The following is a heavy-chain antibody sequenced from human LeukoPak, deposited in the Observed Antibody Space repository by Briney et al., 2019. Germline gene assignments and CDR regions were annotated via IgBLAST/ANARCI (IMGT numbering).Heavy chain of an antibody. D-gene: IGHD3-3*01. CDR3: ARSGRITIFGVVNNWFDP. Sequence: ASVKVSCKASGYTFTGYYMHWVRQAPGQGLEWMGRINPNSGGTNYAQKFQGRVTMTRDTSISTAYMELSRLRSDDTAVYYCARSGRITIFGVVNNWFDPWAQGTLVTVSS. CDR2: INPNSGGT. J-gene: IGHJ5*02. CDR1: GYTFTGYY. V-gene: IGHV1-2*06.